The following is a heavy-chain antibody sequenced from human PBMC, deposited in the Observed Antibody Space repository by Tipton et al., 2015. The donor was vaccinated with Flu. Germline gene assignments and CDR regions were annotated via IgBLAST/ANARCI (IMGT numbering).Heavy chain of an antibody. CDR3: ARGSGSGTFVIFDY. Sequence: TLSLTCTVSGGSISSYYWSWIRQAPGKGLEYIGYIHYTGNTNYNPSLQSRASISVDTSKNQFSLSLSSVTAADTAVYYCARGSGSGTFVIFDYWGQGTLVAVSS. CDR2: IHYTGNT. J-gene: IGHJ4*02. D-gene: IGHD3-10*01. V-gene: IGHV4-59*12. CDR1: GGSISSYY.